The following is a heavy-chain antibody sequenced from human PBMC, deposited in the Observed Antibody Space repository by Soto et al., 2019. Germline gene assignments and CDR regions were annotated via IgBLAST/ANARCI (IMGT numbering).Heavy chain of an antibody. CDR3: ASRHSSPYFDY. D-gene: IGHD6-13*01. V-gene: IGHV4-30-4*01. CDR1: GGSISSGDYY. J-gene: IGHJ4*02. Sequence: QVQLQESGPGLVKPSQTLSLTCTVSGGSISSGDYYWSWIRQSPGKGLEWIGSIYYSGSTYYNPSLKXRXTXSXXTSKNQFSLKLNSVTVADTAVYYCASRHSSPYFDYWGQGTLVTVSS. CDR2: IYYSGST.